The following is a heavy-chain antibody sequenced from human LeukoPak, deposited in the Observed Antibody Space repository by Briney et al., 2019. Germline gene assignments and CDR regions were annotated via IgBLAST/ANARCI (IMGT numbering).Heavy chain of an antibody. V-gene: IGHV1-24*01. J-gene: IGHJ4*02. CDR3: ATSGGHTMYDYDSSGYRPFDY. CDR1: GYTLTELF. CDR2: FDPEDGET. Sequence: ASVKVSCKVSGYTLTELFMHWVRQAPGKGLEWMGGFDPEDGETIYAQKFQGRVTMTADTTTDTAYMELSSLRSEHTAVYYCATSGGHTMYDYDSSGYRPFDYWGEGTLVTVSS. D-gene: IGHD3-22*01.